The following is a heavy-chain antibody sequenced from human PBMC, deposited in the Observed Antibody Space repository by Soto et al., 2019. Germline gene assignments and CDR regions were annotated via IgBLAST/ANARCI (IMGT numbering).Heavy chain of an antibody. CDR2: ISYDGSNK. J-gene: IGHJ4*02. V-gene: IGHV3-30*18. Sequence: TGGSLRLSCAASGFTFSSYGMHWVRQAPGKGLEWVAVISYDGSNKYYADSVKGRFTISRDNSKNTLYLQMNSLRAEDTAVYYCAKDDLAYCGGDCYYFDYWGQGTLVTVSS. CDR3: AKDDLAYCGGDCYYFDY. D-gene: IGHD2-21*02. CDR1: GFTFSSYG.